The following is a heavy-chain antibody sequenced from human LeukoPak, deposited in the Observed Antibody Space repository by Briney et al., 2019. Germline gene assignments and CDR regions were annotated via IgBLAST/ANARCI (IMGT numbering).Heavy chain of an antibody. D-gene: IGHD3-16*02. Sequence: PSETLSLTCTVSGGSISSGGHYWSWIRQHPGKGLEWIGYIYYSGSTYYNPSLKSRVTISVDTSKNQFSLKLSSVTAADTAVYYCARGSPYDYIWGSYRPHFFDYWGQGTLVTVSS. CDR1: GGSISSGGHY. CDR3: ARGSPYDYIWGSYRPHFFDY. V-gene: IGHV4-31*03. CDR2: IYYSGST. J-gene: IGHJ4*02.